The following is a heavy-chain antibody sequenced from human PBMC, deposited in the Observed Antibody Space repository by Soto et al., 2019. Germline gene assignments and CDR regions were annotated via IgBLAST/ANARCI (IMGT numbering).Heavy chain of an antibody. J-gene: IGHJ3*02. V-gene: IGHV5-51*01. CDR2: IYPGDSDT. D-gene: IGHD2-2*01. CDR3: ARQYQMPFDAFDI. Sequence: PGESLNISCKGSXYSFTTYWIGLVRQMPGKGLEWMGIIYPGDSDTRYSPSFQGQVTISADKSISTAYLQWSSLKASDTAMYYCARQYQMPFDAFDIWGQGTMVTVSS. CDR1: XYSFTTYW.